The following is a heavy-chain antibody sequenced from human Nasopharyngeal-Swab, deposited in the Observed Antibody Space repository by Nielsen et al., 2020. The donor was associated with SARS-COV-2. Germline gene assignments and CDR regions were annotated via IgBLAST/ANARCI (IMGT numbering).Heavy chain of an antibody. D-gene: IGHD5-24*01. CDR1: GGSVADTDYF. Sequence: SETLSLTCTVSGGSVADTDYFWGWIRQPPVPGLEWIGNIDYSGRTFYNPSLKSRVSISVDTSKNQFSLKLHSVTAADTAVYYCASYLGVDGQKRFDYWGQGTLVTVSS. CDR2: IDYSGRT. J-gene: IGHJ4*02. CDR3: ASYLGVDGQKRFDY. V-gene: IGHV4-39*01.